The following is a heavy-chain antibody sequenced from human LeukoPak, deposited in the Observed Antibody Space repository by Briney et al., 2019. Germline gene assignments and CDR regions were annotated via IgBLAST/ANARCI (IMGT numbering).Heavy chain of an antibody. Sequence: PGGSLRLSCAASGFTVSSNYMSWVRQAPGKGLEWVPVIYSGGSTYYADSVKGRFTISRHNSKNTLYLQMNSLRAEDTAVYYCASYDSSGYYHYFDYWGQGTLVTVSS. CDR1: GFTVSSNY. V-gene: IGHV3-53*01. CDR3: ASYDSSGYYHYFDY. J-gene: IGHJ4*02. CDR2: IYSGGST. D-gene: IGHD3-22*01.